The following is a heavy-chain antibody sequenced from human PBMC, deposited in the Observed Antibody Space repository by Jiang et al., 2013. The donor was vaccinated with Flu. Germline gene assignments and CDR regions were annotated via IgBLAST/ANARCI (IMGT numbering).Heavy chain of an antibody. CDR3: ARLHCSSGSCYEGD. J-gene: IGHJ4*02. V-gene: IGHV4-4*09. CDR2: IYSSGSGSA. Sequence: VKPSETLSLTCSVSGGSISNNWWSWVRQPPGKGLEWIGYIYSSGSGSAVYSPSLKSRVTMSLDPSENQFSLKLTSVTAADTALYYCARLHCSSGSCYEGDWGQGTLVT. D-gene: IGHD2-15*01. CDR1: GGSISNNW.